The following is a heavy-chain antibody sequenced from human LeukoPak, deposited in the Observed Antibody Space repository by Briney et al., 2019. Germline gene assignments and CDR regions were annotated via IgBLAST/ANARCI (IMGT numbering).Heavy chain of an antibody. V-gene: IGHV6-1*01. CDR3: ASSNYYFEY. J-gene: IGHJ4*02. CDR1: GDSVSSNSAA. CDR2: TYYRSKWYN. Sequence: SQTLSLTCAISGDSVSSNSAAWNWIRQSPWRGLEWLGRTYYRSKWYNDYAVSVKSRININADTSKNQFSLQLDSVTPEDTAVYYCASSNYYFEYWGQGTLVTVSS.